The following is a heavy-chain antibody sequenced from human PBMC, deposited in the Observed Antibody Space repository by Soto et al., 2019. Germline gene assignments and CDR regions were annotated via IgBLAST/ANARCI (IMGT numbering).Heavy chain of an antibody. CDR3: ARDPQYYYDSSGYTNWFDP. J-gene: IGHJ5*02. Sequence: ASVKVSCKASGYTFTSYAMNWVRQAPGQGLEWMGWINTNTGNPTYAQGFTGRFVFSLDTSVSTAYLQICSLKAEDTAVYYCARDPQYYYDSSGYTNWFDPWGQGTLVTVSS. CDR1: GYTFTSYA. V-gene: IGHV7-4-1*01. CDR2: INTNTGNP. D-gene: IGHD3-22*01.